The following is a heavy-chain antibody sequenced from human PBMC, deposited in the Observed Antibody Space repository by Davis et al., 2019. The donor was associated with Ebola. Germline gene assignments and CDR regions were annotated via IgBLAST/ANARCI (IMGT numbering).Heavy chain of an antibody. CDR1: GFTFSSYA. CDR2: ISGTDGTT. CDR3: AKGSGTYKGLGDY. J-gene: IGHJ4*02. V-gene: IGHV3-23*01. Sequence: GESLKIPCTASGFTFSSYAMRCVRQAPGKGLEWVSAISGTDGTTYYADSVKGRFTISRDNSKSTLYLQMNSLRVEDTAVYYCAKGSGTYKGLGDYWGQGTLVTVSS. D-gene: IGHD1-26*01.